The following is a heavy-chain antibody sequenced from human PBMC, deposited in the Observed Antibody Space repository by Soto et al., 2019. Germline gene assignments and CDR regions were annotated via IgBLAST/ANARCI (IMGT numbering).Heavy chain of an antibody. CDR3: ARGVLYSSSSSNYYYGMDV. D-gene: IGHD6-6*01. Sequence: PSETLSLTCTVSGGSISSYYWSWIRQPPGKGLEWIGYIYYSGSTNYNPSLKSRVTISVDTSKNQFSLKLSSVTAADTAVYYCARGVLYSSSSSNYYYGMDVWGQGTTVTVSS. CDR2: IYYSGST. V-gene: IGHV4-59*12. J-gene: IGHJ6*02. CDR1: GGSISSYY.